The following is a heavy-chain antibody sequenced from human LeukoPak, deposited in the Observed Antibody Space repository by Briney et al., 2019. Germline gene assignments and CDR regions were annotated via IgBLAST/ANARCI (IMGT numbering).Heavy chain of an antibody. D-gene: IGHD3-22*01. V-gene: IGHV4-31*03. CDR3: ARARKHSSGYSD. CDR1: GGSISSGGYY. J-gene: IGHJ4*02. CDR2: IYYSGST. Sequence: SQTLSLTCTVSGGSISSGGYYWSWLRQHPGKGLEWIGYIYYSGSTYYNPSLKSRVTISVDTSKNQFSLKLSSVTAADTAVYYCARARKHSSGYSDWGQGTLVTVSS.